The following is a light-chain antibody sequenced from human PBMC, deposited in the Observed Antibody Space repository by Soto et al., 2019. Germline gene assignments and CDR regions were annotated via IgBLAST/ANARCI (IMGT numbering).Light chain of an antibody. Sequence: EIVMTQSPATLSVSQGERATLSCRASPSVNSNFAWYQQKPGQAPSPLIYHASARAIGIPARFSGSWSGTEFTLTISSLQSEDFAVYYCQQYSTWPFTFGPGNKVDIK. V-gene: IGKV3-15*01. J-gene: IGKJ3*01. CDR2: HAS. CDR1: PSVNSN. CDR3: QQYSTWPFT.